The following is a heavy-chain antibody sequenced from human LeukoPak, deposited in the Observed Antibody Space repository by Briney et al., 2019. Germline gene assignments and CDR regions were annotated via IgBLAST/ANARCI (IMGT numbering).Heavy chain of an antibody. CDR3: ARIIAGATGVYYMDI. CDR1: GSSLNNYA. J-gene: IGHJ6*03. D-gene: IGHD1-26*01. CDR2: IISFFDTT. Sequence: GSSVKVSCKVSGSSLNNYAIAWVRQAPGQGLVWMGGIISFFDTTDFAQRFQGRVTISADESSSTVYMELSSLRSEDTAIYYCARIIAGATGVYYMDIWGKGTSVTVSS. V-gene: IGHV1-69*01.